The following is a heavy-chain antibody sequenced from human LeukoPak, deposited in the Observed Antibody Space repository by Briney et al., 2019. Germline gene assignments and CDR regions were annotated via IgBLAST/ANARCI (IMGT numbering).Heavy chain of an antibody. V-gene: IGHV4-61*08. CDR3: ARDLGYCSTTSCYTWFDP. Sequence: PSETLSLTCAVSGGSISSGGYSWSWIRQPPGKGLEWIGYIYYSGYTNYNPSLKSRVTISVDTSKNQFSLKVNSVTAADTALYYCARDLGYCSTTSCYTWFDPWGQGTLVIVSS. J-gene: IGHJ5*02. D-gene: IGHD2-2*02. CDR1: GGSISSGGYS. CDR2: IYYSGYT.